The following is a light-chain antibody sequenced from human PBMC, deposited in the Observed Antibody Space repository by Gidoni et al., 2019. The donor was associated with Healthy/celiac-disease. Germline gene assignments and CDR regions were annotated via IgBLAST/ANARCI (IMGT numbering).Light chain of an antibody. V-gene: IGKV3-11*01. CDR1: QSVSSY. J-gene: IGKJ4*01. Sequence: EIVFTQSPATLSLSPGERATPSCRASQSVSSYLAWYQQKPGQAPSLRIYDASNMATGIPARFSGSGSGTDFTLTISSLEPEDFAVYYCQQRSNWPAVTFGGGTKVEIK. CDR3: QQRSNWPAVT. CDR2: DAS.